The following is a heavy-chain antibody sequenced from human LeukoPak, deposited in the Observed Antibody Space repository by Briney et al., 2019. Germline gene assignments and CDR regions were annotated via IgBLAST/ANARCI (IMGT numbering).Heavy chain of an antibody. J-gene: IGHJ6*03. V-gene: IGHV3-11*04. D-gene: IGHD2-15*01. CDR1: GFTFSDYY. CDR3: AKAYCSSLSCYNHYYYYYMDV. Sequence: GGSLRLSCAASGFTFSDYYMSWIRQAPGKGLEWLSYISSSSSTIYYADSVKGRFTISRDNAKNSLFLQMNSLRAEDTAMYYCAKAYCSSLSCYNHYYYYYMDVWGKGTTVTVSS. CDR2: ISSSSSTI.